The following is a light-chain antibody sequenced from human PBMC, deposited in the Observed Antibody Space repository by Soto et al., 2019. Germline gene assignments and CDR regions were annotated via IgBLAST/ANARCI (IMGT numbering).Light chain of an antibody. J-gene: IGKJ1*01. CDR3: QQYSTTPQT. Sequence: DIVMTQSPDSLAVSQGERATINCKSSQSVLHSSSNRNYLAWYQQKSGHPPKLLIYWASTRGSGVPDRFSGRGYGEDFTLSIGNLQAEDVAVYYCQQYSTTPQTFGEGTKVEIK. CDR2: WAS. V-gene: IGKV4-1*01. CDR1: QSVLHSSSNRNY.